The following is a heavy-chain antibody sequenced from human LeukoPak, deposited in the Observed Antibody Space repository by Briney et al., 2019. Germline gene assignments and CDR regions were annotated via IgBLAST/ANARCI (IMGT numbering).Heavy chain of an antibody. D-gene: IGHD5-12*01. Sequence: GGSLRLSCAASGFTFSSYWMHWVRQAPGKGLVWVSRIISDGSSTTYADSVKGRFTMSRDNAKNTLYLQMNSLRAEDTAVYYCAKDPPLYSFWGQGTLVTVSS. CDR2: IISDGSST. J-gene: IGHJ4*02. CDR3: AKDPPLYSF. CDR1: GFTFSSYW. V-gene: IGHV3-74*01.